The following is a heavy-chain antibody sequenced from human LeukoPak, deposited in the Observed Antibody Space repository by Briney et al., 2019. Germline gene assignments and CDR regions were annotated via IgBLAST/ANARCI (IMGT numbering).Heavy chain of an antibody. V-gene: IGHV3-30-3*01. J-gene: IGHJ6*02. CDR2: ISYDGSNK. CDR1: GFSFSSYA. CDR3: AREAGSMVRGVIISYYYGMDV. D-gene: IGHD3-10*01. Sequence: PGGGLRLSCAAPGFSFSSYAMHWGRQAPGKGLEWGAVISYDGSNKYYADSVKGRFTISRDNSKNTLYLQMNSLRAEDTAVYYCAREAGSMVRGVIISYYYGMDVWGQGTTVTVSS.